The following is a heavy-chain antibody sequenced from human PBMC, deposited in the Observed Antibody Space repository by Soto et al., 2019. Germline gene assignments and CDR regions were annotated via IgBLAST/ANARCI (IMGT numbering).Heavy chain of an antibody. CDR1: GFSLSTTGVG. Sequence: QITLKESGPTLVKPTQTLTLTCTFSGFSLSTTGVGVGWIRQPPGKALEWLGFIYSDDHKRYSPSLEGRLTITKDTSKNQVVLTMTNMDPVDTATYYCAHEAYCGGGCYSAYFDFWGQGTLVTVSS. CDR2: IYSDDHK. V-gene: IGHV2-5*02. CDR3: AHEAYCGGGCYSAYFDF. J-gene: IGHJ4*02. D-gene: IGHD2-21*02.